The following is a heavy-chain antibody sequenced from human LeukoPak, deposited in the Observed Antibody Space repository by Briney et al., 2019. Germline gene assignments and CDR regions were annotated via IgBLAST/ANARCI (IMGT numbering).Heavy chain of an antibody. J-gene: IGHJ4*02. D-gene: IGHD1-26*01. CDR2: INPNSGGT. CDR3: ARDRYSGSYESDY. V-gene: IGHV1-2*02. Sequence: ASVKVSCKASGYTFTSYAMNWVRQAPGQGLEWMGWINPNSGGTNYAQKFQGRVTMTRDTSISTAYMELSRLRSDDTAVYYCARDRYSGSYESDYWGQGTLVTVSS. CDR1: GYTFTSYA.